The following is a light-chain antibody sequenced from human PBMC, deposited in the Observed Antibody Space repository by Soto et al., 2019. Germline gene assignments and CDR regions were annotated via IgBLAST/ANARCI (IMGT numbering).Light chain of an antibody. CDR2: DAS. V-gene: IGKV3-11*01. CDR1: QSVSSY. Sequence: EIVLTQSPATLSLSPGERATLSCRASQSVSSYLAWYQQKPGQAPRLLIYDASNRATGIPARFSGSGSGTDFTLTISSLEPEDFAVYYCQQHSNRGGTFGQGTKVEIK. CDR3: QQHSNRGGT. J-gene: IGKJ1*01.